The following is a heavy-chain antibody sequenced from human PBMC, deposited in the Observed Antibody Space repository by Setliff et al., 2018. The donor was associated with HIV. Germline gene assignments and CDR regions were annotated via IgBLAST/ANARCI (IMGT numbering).Heavy chain of an antibody. D-gene: IGHD4-17*01. CDR2: IYSDGST. CDR3: ARDPPGYGDSNDY. J-gene: IGHJ4*02. Sequence: SETLSLTCRVSGGSIRDYYWNWIRQPAGKGLEWIGRIYSDGSTNYNPSLKSRLTISVDTSKNQFSLKLRSVTAADTAVYYCARDPPGYGDSNDYWGQGTLVTVSS. V-gene: IGHV4-4*07. CDR1: GGSIRDYY.